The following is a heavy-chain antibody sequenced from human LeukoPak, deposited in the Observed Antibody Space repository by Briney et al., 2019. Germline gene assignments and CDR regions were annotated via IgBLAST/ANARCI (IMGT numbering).Heavy chain of an antibody. V-gene: IGHV3-21*01. Sequence: GGSLRLSCAASGFTFSSYSMNWVRQAPGKGLEWVSSISSSSSYIYYADSAKGRFTISRDNAKNSLYLQMNSLRAEDTAVYYCASPLEQYGDYVGYWGQGTLVTVSS. CDR2: ISSSSSYI. J-gene: IGHJ4*02. CDR3: ASPLEQYGDYVGY. CDR1: GFTFSSYS. D-gene: IGHD4-17*01.